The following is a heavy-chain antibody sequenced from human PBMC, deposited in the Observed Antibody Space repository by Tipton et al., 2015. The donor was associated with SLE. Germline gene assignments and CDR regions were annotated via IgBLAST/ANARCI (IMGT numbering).Heavy chain of an antibody. V-gene: IGHV4-34*01. D-gene: IGHD3-3*01. Sequence: TLSLTCAVYGGSFSGYYWSWIRQPPGKGLEWIGESNPSGNTNYNPSLKSRVTISVDTSKNQFSLKLSSVTAADTAVYYCARVKSIFGVVIIDYWGQGTLVTVSS. CDR1: GGSFSGYY. CDR3: ARVKSIFGVVIIDY. J-gene: IGHJ4*02. CDR2: SNPSGNT.